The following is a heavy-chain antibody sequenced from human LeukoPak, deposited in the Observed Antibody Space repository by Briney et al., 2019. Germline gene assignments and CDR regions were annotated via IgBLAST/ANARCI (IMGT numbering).Heavy chain of an antibody. CDR2: IYSGGST. J-gene: IGHJ4*02. Sequence: GGSLRLSCAASGFTVSSNHMSWVRQAPGKGLEWVSVIYSGGSTYYADSVKGRFTISRDNSKNTLYLQMNSLRAEDTAVYYCARAPPPPAAFKYYFDYWGQGTLVTVSS. CDR3: ARAPPPPAAFKYYFDY. CDR1: GFTVSSNH. V-gene: IGHV3-53*01. D-gene: IGHD2-2*01.